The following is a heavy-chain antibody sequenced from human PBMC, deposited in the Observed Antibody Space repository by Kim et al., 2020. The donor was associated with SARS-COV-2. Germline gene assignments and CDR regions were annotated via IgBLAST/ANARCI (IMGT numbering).Heavy chain of an antibody. CDR1: GFTFSNAW. CDR2: IKSKTDGGTT. Sequence: GGSLRLSCAASGFTFSNAWMSWVRQAPGKGLEWVGRIKSKTDGGTTDYAAPVKGRFTISRDDSKNTLYLQMNSLKTEDTAVYYCTTAHYSSGWYGDRYYFDYWGQGTLVTVSS. D-gene: IGHD6-19*01. J-gene: IGHJ4*02. CDR3: TTAHYSSGWYGDRYYFDY. V-gene: IGHV3-15*01.